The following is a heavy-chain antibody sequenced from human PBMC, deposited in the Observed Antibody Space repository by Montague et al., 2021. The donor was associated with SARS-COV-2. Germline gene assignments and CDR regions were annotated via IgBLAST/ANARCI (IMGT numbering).Heavy chain of an antibody. V-gene: IGHV4-39*07. Sequence: SETLSLTCTVSGGSIGSSSYYWGWIRQPPGKGLEWIGSIYYSGSTYYXSSLKSRVTISVDTSKNQFSLKLSSVTAADTAVYYCARVGRQQLVRLSGMDVWGQGTTVTVSS. J-gene: IGHJ6*02. CDR1: GGSIGSSSYY. CDR3: ARVGRQQLVRLSGMDV. CDR2: IYYSGST. D-gene: IGHD6-13*01.